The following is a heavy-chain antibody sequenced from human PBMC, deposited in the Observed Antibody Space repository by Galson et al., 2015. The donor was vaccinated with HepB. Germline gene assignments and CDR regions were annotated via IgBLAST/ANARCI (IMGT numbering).Heavy chain of an antibody. J-gene: IGHJ4*02. CDR3: ARGDYYGSGSYEGDFDY. CDR2: INAGNGNT. V-gene: IGHV1-3*01. D-gene: IGHD3-10*01. Sequence: SVKVSCKASGYTFTSYAMHWVRQAPGQRLEWMGWINAGNGNTKYSQKFQGRVTITRDTSASTAYMELSSPRSEDTAVYYCARGDYYGSGSYEGDFDYWGQGTLVTVSS. CDR1: GYTFTSYA.